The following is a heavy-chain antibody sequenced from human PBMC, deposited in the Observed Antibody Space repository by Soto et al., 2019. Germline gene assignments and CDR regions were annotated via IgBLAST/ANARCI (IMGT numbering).Heavy chain of an antibody. CDR2: IYHSGST. Sequence: SETLSLTCAVSGGSISSGGYSWSWIRQPPGKGLEWIGYIYHSGSTYYNPSLKSRVTISVDRSKNQFSLKLSSVTAADTAVYYCARGGSSWTGNWFDPWGQGTLVTV. D-gene: IGHD6-13*01. CDR3: ARGGSSWTGNWFDP. CDR1: GGSISSGGYS. J-gene: IGHJ5*02. V-gene: IGHV4-30-2*01.